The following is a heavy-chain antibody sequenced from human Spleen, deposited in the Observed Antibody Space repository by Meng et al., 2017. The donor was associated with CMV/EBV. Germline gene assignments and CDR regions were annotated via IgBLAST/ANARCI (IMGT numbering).Heavy chain of an antibody. CDR1: GFTFSSYA. CDR2: IRVSAIST. J-gene: IGHJ5*02. D-gene: IGHD3-16*01. V-gene: IGHV3-23*01. CDR3: AKDRRPGLLGILVIVDQ. Sequence: GGSLRLSCAASGFTFSSYAMSWVRQAPGKGLQWVSTIRVSAISTYYADSVKGRFTISRDNSKNTLYLQMNSLRAEDTAVYYCAKDRRPGLLGILVIVDQWGPGTLVAVSS.